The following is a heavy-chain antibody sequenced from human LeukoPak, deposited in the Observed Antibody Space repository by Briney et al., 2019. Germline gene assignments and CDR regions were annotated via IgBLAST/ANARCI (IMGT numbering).Heavy chain of an antibody. J-gene: IGHJ6*03. V-gene: IGHV3-23*01. CDR3: GGSAAHYYYMDV. Sequence: GGSLRLYCSASGFTFSSYAMSWVRQAPGKGLEWVSAISGSGGSTYYADSVKGRFTISRDNSKNTLYLQMNSLRAEDTAVYYCGGSAAHYYYMDVWAKGPRSPSP. CDR1: GFTFSSYA. D-gene: IGHD2-2*01. CDR2: ISGSGGST.